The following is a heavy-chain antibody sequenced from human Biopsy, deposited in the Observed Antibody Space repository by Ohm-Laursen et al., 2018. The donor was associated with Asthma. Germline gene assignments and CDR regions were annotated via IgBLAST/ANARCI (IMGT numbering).Heavy chain of an antibody. D-gene: IGHD3-10*01. CDR2: MSYDGSIK. J-gene: IGHJ4*02. V-gene: IGHV3-33*05. CDR1: GFTFSSYG. CDR3: ARGLDYSGRSGFDY. Sequence: SLRLSCTASGFTFSSYGMDWVRQAPGKGLEWVALMSYDGSIKDYADSVKGRFTISRDNSMNTLYLHMNSLRVEDTAVYYCARGLDYSGRSGFDYWGQGTLVTVSP.